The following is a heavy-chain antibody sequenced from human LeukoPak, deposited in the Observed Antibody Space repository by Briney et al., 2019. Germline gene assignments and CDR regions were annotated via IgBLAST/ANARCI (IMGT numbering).Heavy chain of an antibody. CDR2: IGSTTNSI. D-gene: IGHD6-19*01. J-gene: IGHJ4*02. CDR1: GFSFSSYE. Sequence: GESLKISCAASGFSFSSYEMNWVRQAPGKGLEWVSYIGSTTNSIYYADSVKGRFSISRDNAKNSLYLRMNSLRVEDTAVYYCALLAVASDFDYWGQGALVTVSS. V-gene: IGHV3-48*03. CDR3: ALLAVASDFDY.